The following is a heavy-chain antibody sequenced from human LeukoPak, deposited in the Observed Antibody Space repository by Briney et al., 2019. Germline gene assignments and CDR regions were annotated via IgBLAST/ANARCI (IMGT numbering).Heavy chain of an antibody. D-gene: IGHD6-19*01. CDR1: GFTFSSYA. Sequence: GGSLRLSCAASGFTFSSYAMSWVRQAPGKGLEWVSAISGSGGSTYYADSVKGRFTISRDNSKNTLYLQMNSLRAEDTAVYYCARDTRRDQYSSGWFDYWGQGTLVTVSS. V-gene: IGHV3-23*01. J-gene: IGHJ4*02. CDR3: ARDTRRDQYSSGWFDY. CDR2: ISGSGGST.